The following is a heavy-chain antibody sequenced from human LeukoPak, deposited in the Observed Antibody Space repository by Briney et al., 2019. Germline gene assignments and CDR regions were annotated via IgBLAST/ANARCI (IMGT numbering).Heavy chain of an antibody. Sequence: SVKVSCKASGGTFSSYGISWVRQAPGQGLEWMGRIIPILGIENYAQKFQGRVTFTADKSTSTAYMELSSLRSEDTAVYYCARVGDPLIGKDARIDIWGQGTMVTVSS. CDR1: GGTFSSYG. J-gene: IGHJ3*02. CDR2: IIPILGIE. V-gene: IGHV1-69*04. CDR3: ARVGDPLIGKDARIDI. D-gene: IGHD3-16*01.